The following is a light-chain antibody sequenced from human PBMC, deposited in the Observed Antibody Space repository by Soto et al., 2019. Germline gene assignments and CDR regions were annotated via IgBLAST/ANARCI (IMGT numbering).Light chain of an antibody. CDR2: EVT. J-gene: IGLJ3*02. V-gene: IGLV2-14*01. CDR1: SRDVGGYNH. CDR3: YSYTNNNTPV. Sequence: QSVLTQPASVSGSPGQSISISCTGTSRDVGGYNHVSWYQQHPGKAPKLLIYEVTNRPSGVSNRFSASKSGNTASLTISGLQAEDEADYYCYSYTNNNTPVFGGGTKLTVL.